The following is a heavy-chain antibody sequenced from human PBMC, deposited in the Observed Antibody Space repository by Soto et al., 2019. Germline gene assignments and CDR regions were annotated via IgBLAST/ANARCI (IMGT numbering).Heavy chain of an antibody. D-gene: IGHD3-10*01. V-gene: IGHV3-30*02. Sequence: GSLRLSSAASGXTFSSYWMDWVRQAPGKGLELVAFIWYDGSNKYYADAVKGLFTISRDNSNNTLYLQMNSMRAQDTAVYYCANSLWFGELFPFDYWGQGTLGTVSS. CDR3: ANSLWFGELFPFDY. J-gene: IGHJ4*02. CDR1: GXTFSSYW. CDR2: IWYDGSNK.